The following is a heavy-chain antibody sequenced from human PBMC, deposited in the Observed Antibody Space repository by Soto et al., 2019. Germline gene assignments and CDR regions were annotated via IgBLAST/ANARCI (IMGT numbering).Heavy chain of an antibody. D-gene: IGHD6-6*01. J-gene: IGHJ6*02. CDR1: GFTFSSYA. CDR3: ARDGTSSSAHGGGMDV. Sequence: QVQLVESGGGVVQPGRSLRLSCAASGFTFSSYAMHWVRQAPGKGLEWVAVISYDGSNKYYADSVKGRFTISRDNSKNTLYLQMNSLRAEDTAVYYCARDGTSSSAHGGGMDVWGQGTTVTVSS. CDR2: ISYDGSNK. V-gene: IGHV3-30-3*01.